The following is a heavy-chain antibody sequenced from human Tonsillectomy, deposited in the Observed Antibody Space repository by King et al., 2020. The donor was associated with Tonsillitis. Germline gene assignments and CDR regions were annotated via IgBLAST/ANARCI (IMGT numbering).Heavy chain of an antibody. J-gene: IGHJ4*02. CDR2: ISSSSSYI. CDR3: ARRSSAWNYFDD. D-gene: IGHD6-19*01. Sequence: HVQLVESGGRLVKPGGSLRLSCAGSGFTFSDYYMGLFRQAPGKGLEWLSYISSSSSYIKYADSVKGRITISRDNAKNSLYLQVDRLRAEDTAVYYCARRSSAWNYFDDWGQGILVTVSS. V-gene: IGHV3-11*05. CDR1: GFTFSDYY.